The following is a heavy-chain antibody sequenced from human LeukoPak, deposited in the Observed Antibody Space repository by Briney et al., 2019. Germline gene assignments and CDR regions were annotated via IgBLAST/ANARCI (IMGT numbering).Heavy chain of an antibody. CDR3: AKEAASPPEDWFDP. Sequence: QPGGSLRLSCAASGFTFSSYGMDWVRQAPGKGLEWVAFIRYDGSNKYYADSVKGRFTISRDNSKNTLYLQMNSLRAEDTAVYYCAKEAASPPEDWFDPWGQGTLVTVSS. J-gene: IGHJ5*02. D-gene: IGHD6-25*01. CDR2: IRYDGSNK. V-gene: IGHV3-30*02. CDR1: GFTFSSYG.